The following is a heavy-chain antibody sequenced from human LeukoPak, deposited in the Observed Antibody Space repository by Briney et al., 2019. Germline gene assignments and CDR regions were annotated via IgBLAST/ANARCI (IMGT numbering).Heavy chain of an antibody. Sequence: GASVKVSCKASGYTFTSYDINWVRQATGQGLEWMGWMNPNSGNTGYAQKFQGRVTITRNTSISTAYMELSSLRSEDTAVYYCARGHNWNFYYYYYYMDVWGKGTTVTVSS. J-gene: IGHJ6*03. CDR2: MNPNSGNT. D-gene: IGHD1-1*01. CDR1: GYTFTSYD. V-gene: IGHV1-8*03. CDR3: ARGHNWNFYYYYYYMDV.